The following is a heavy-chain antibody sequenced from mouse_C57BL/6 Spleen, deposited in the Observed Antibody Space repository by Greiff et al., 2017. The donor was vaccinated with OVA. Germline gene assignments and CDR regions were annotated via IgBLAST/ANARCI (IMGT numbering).Heavy chain of an antibody. CDR3: ARSGNGTLFAY. CDR2: IYPGGGYT. V-gene: IGHV1-63*01. J-gene: IGHJ3*01. D-gene: IGHD2-1*01. CDR1: GYTFTNYW. Sequence: VQLMESGAELVRPGTSVKMSCKASGYTFTNYWIGWAKQRPGHGLEWIGDIYPGGGYTNYNEKFKGKATLTADKSSSTAYMQFSSLTSEDSAIYYCARSGNGTLFAYWGQGTLVTVSA.